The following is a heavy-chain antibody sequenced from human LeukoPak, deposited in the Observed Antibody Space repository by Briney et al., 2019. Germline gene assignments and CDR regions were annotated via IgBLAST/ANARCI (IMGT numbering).Heavy chain of an antibody. CDR1: GFTFSSYW. CDR3: ARRGESYYYGSGSYWFDY. J-gene: IGHJ4*02. V-gene: IGHV3-7*01. Sequence: GGSLRLSCAASGFTFSSYWMSWVRQAPGKGLEWVANIKQDGSEKYYVDSVKGRFTISRDNAKNSLYLQMNSLRAEDTAVYYCARRGESYYYGSGSYWFDYWGQGTLVTVSS. CDR2: IKQDGSEK. D-gene: IGHD3-10*01.